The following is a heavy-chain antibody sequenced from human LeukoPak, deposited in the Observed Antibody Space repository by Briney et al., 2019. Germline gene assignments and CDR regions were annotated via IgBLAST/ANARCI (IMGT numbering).Heavy chain of an antibody. V-gene: IGHV3-74*01. J-gene: IGHJ4*02. CDR3: ARDYVVNHLDY. CDR1: GFTFSSYW. CDR2: ISPDGSTT. D-gene: IGHD3-22*01. Sequence: GGSLRLSCAASGFTFSSYWMHWVRQAPGKGLVWVSRISPDGSTTGHADSVKGRFTTSRDNAKNTLFLQMNSLRAEDTAVYYCARDYVVNHLDYWGQGTLVTVSS.